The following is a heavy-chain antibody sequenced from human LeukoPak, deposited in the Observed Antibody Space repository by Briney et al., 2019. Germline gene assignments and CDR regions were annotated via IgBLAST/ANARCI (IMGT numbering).Heavy chain of an antibody. J-gene: IGHJ1*01. V-gene: IGHV3-7*01. CDR1: GFTFSNAW. CDR2: IKKDGSEK. D-gene: IGHD2-15*01. CDR3: ARSPNGYCSGGSCYEYFQH. Sequence: GGSLRLSCAASGFTFSNAWMSWVRQAPGKGLEWVANIKKDGSEKYYVDSVKGRFTISRDNAKTSLYLQMNSLRAEDTAVYYCARSPNGYCSGGSCYEYFQHWGQGTLVTVSS.